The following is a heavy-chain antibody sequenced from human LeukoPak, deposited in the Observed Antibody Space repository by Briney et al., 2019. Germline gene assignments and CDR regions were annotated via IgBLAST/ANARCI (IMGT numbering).Heavy chain of an antibody. V-gene: IGHV4-59*01. CDR1: GGSLSSYY. J-gene: IGHJ4*02. CDR3: ARDTSGYRRGSFDY. Sequence: PSETLSLTCTVSGGSLSSYYWSWLRQPRGKGLDGIGYIYYRGSTSYNPCLKSRVTISVDTSNNQFSLKLSSVTAADTAVYYCARDTSGYRRGSFDYWGQGTLVTVSS. CDR2: IYYRGST. D-gene: IGHD3-22*01.